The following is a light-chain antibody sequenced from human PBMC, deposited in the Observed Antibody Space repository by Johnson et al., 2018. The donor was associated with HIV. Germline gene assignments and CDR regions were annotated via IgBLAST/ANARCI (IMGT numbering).Light chain of an antibody. J-gene: IGLJ1*01. V-gene: IGLV1-51*01. CDR1: SSNIGNNY. Sequence: QSVLTQPPSVSAATGQKVTISCSGSSSNIGNNYVSWYQQLPGTAPKLLIYDNNKRPSGIPDRFSGPKSGTSATLGITGLQTGDEAEYFCGTWDSSLSAYVFGTGTKVTVL. CDR2: DNN. CDR3: GTWDSSLSAYV.